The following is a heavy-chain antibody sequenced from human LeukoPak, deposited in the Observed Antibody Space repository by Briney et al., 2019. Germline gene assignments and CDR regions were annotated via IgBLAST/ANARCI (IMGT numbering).Heavy chain of an antibody. D-gene: IGHD6-13*01. CDR1: GFTFNIYH. J-gene: IGHJ6*02. CDR3: ARIHSSSWYGESGYGMDV. Sequence: GGSPRLSCAVSGFTFNIYHMNWVRQAPGKGLKWVSYISAGSDAIYYADSVKGRFTISRDNAKNSLYLQMNSLRAEDTAVYYCARIHSSSWYGESGYGMDVWGQGTTVTVSS. CDR2: ISAGSDAI. V-gene: IGHV3-48*01.